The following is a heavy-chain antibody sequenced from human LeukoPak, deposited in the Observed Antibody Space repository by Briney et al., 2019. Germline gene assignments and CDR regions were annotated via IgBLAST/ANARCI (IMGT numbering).Heavy chain of an antibody. CDR3: ARANDLGHFDY. CDR2: IYYSGST. J-gene: IGHJ4*02. CDR1: GGSISSGDYY. Sequence: PSQTLSLTCTVSGGSISSGDYYWSWIRQPPGKDLEWIGYIYYSGSTYHNPSLKSRVTISVDTSKNQFSLKLSSVTAADTAVYYCARANDLGHFDYWGQGTLVTVSS. V-gene: IGHV4-30-4*08.